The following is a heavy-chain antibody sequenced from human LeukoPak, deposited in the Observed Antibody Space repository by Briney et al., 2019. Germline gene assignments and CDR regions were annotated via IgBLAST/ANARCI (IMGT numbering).Heavy chain of an antibody. CDR1: GGSFSGYY. V-gene: IGHV4-34*01. J-gene: IGHJ6*03. CDR2: INHSGST. Sequence: PSETLYLTCAIYGGSFSGYYWSWIRQPPGKGLEWIGEINHSGSTNYNPSLKSRVTISVDTSKNQVSLKLSSVTAADTAVYFCARDWGVGGRPGYMDVWGKGTTVTVSS. CDR3: ARDWGVGGRPGYMDV. D-gene: IGHD6-6*01.